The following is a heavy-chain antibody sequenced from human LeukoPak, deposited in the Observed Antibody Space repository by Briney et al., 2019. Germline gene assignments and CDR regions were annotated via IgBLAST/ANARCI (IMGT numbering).Heavy chain of an antibody. D-gene: IGHD2-15*01. CDR3: ARGGYCSGGSCYLGSSWFDP. CDR1: GFTFSRYD. Sequence: GGSLRLSCEASGFTFSRYDMHWVRQATGKGLEWVSAIGTAGDTYYPGSVKGRFTISIENAKNSLYLQMNSLRAGDTAVYYCARGGYCSGGSCYLGSSWFDPWGQGTLVTVSS. CDR2: IGTAGDT. V-gene: IGHV3-13*01. J-gene: IGHJ5*02.